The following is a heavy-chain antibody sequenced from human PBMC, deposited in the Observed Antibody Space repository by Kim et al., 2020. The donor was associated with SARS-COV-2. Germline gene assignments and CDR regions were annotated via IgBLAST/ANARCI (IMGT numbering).Heavy chain of an antibody. J-gene: IGHJ3*02. V-gene: IGHV1-46*01. CDR1: GYTFTSYY. CDR2: INPSGGST. CDR3: ARDLRSGYYRDAFDI. D-gene: IGHD3-3*01. Sequence: ASVKVSCKASGYTFTSYYMHWVRQAPGQGLEWMGIINPSGGSTSYAQKFQGRVTMTRDTSTSTVYMELSSLRSEDTAVYYCARDLRSGYYRDAFDIWGQGTMVTVSS.